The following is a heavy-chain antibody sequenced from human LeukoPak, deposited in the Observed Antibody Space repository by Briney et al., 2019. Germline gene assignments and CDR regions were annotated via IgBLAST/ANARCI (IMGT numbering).Heavy chain of an antibody. D-gene: IGHD2-2*01. CDR2: ISYDGSNK. CDR1: GFTFSSYA. CDR3: ARDEFVVVPAAMIDY. Sequence: GRSLRLSCAASGFTFSSYAMHWVRQAPGKGLEWVAVISYDGSNKYYADSVKGRFTISRDNSKNTLYLQMNSLRAEDTAVYYCARDEFVVVPAAMIDYWGQGTLVTVSS. V-gene: IGHV3-30-3*01. J-gene: IGHJ4*02.